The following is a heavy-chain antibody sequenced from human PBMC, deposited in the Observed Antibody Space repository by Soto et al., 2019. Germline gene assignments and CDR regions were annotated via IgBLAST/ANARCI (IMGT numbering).Heavy chain of an antibody. CDR1: GYTFTSYG. CDR2: ISAYNGNT. CDR3: ARGEKYYDILTGRPDY. J-gene: IGHJ4*02. D-gene: IGHD3-9*01. V-gene: IGHV1-18*04. Sequence: ASVKVSCKASGYTFTSYGISWVRQAPGQGLEWMGWISAYNGNTNYAQKLQGRVTMTTDTSTSTAYMELRSLRSDGTAVYYCARGEKYYDILTGRPDYWGQGTLVTAPQ.